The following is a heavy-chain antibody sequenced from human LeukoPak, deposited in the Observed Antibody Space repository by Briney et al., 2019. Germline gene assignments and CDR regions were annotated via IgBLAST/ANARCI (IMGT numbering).Heavy chain of an antibody. CDR2: IWYDGSNK. CDR1: GFTFSSYG. V-gene: IGHV3-33*01. Sequence: GGSLRLSCAASGFTFSSYGMHWVRQAPGKGLEWVAVIWYDGSNKYYADSVKGRFTISRDNSKNTLYLQMNSLRAEDTAVYYCARDGGGGSYDLVHFDYWGQGTLVTVSS. CDR3: ARDGGGGSYDLVHFDY. J-gene: IGHJ4*02. D-gene: IGHD1-26*01.